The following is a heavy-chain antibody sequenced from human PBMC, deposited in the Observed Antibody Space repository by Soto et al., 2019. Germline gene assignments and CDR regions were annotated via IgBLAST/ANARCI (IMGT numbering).Heavy chain of an antibody. CDR2: IYPSGAA. D-gene: IGHD3-10*01. J-gene: IGHJ6*03. Sequence: QLQLQESGSGLVKPLQTLSLTCGISGDSISSRGYTWTWIRQPPGKGLEWIGYIYPSGAAYYNPSLKSRVTISLETSKNRFSLNVKSATAAVTAVYYCARAVFSSILYIDFWGQGTTVTVSS. CDR3: ARAVFSSILYIDF. V-gene: IGHV4-30-2*01. CDR1: GDSISSRGYT.